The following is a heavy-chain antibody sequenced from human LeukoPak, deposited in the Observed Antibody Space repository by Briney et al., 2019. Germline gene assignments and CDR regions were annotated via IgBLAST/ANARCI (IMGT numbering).Heavy chain of an antibody. V-gene: IGHV4-38-2*02. CDR2: IYHSGST. Sequence: SETLSLTCTVSGYSISSGYYWGWIRQPPGKGLEWIGSIYHSGSTYYNPSLKSRVTISVDTSKNQFSLKLSSVTAADTAVYYCARECGYSREFDHWGQGTLATVSS. J-gene: IGHJ4*02. CDR1: GYSISSGYY. D-gene: IGHD6-13*01. CDR3: ARECGYSREFDH.